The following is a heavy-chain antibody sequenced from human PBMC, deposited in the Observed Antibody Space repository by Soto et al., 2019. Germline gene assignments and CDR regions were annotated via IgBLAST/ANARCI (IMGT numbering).Heavy chain of an antibody. CDR2: VNPPGSAS. Sequence: EVQLVESGGGLVQPGGSLRLSCVGSGFTFSSYWMHWVRQVPGKGPVWVSRVNPPGSASSYADFVKGRFTVSRDNAKNTLYLEMNSLSAEDTAVYYCARGGYSYGWGYWGQGTLVPVSS. J-gene: IGHJ4*02. V-gene: IGHV3-74*01. D-gene: IGHD5-18*01. CDR1: GFTFSSYW. CDR3: ARGGYSYGWGY.